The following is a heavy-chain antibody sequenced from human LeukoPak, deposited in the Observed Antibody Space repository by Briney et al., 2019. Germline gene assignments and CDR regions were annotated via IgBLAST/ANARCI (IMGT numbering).Heavy chain of an antibody. CDR3: ARGKCYYYGSGSHNPRYYFDY. J-gene: IGHJ4*02. Sequence: SETLSLTCAVYGGSFSGYYWSWIRQPPGKGLEWIGEINHSGSTNYNPSLKSRVTISVDTSKNQFSLKLSSVTAADTAVYYCARGKCYYYGSGSHNPRYYFDYWGQGTLVTVSS. D-gene: IGHD3-10*01. CDR1: GGSFSGYY. CDR2: INHSGST. V-gene: IGHV4-34*01.